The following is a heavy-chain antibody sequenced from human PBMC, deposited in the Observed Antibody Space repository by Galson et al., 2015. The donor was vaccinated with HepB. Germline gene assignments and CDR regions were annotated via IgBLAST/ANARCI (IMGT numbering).Heavy chain of an antibody. CDR1: GFTVSSNY. V-gene: IGHV3-66*01. CDR3: ARDGYSSGWYQYYFDY. J-gene: IGHJ4*02. D-gene: IGHD6-19*01. Sequence: SLRLSCAASGFTVSSNYMSWVRQAPGKGLEWVSVIYSGGSTYYADSVKGRFTISRDNSKNTLYLQMNSLRAEDTAVYYCARDGYSSGWYQYYFDYWGQGTLVTVSS. CDR2: IYSGGST.